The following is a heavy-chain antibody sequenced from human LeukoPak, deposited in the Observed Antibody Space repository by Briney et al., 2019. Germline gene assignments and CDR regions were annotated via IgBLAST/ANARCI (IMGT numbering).Heavy chain of an antibody. Sequence: GGSLRLSCAASGFRFSIYGMHWLRQAPGKGLGWVAYLQSVGINSYSADSVKGRFIISRDNSKNTLYLQMNSLRAEDTAVYYCAKPITLDCGGDCYQAFDIWGQGTMVTVSS. D-gene: IGHD2-21*02. CDR3: AKPITLDCGGDCYQAFDI. CDR1: GFRFSIYG. V-gene: IGHV3-30*02. J-gene: IGHJ3*02. CDR2: LQSVGINS.